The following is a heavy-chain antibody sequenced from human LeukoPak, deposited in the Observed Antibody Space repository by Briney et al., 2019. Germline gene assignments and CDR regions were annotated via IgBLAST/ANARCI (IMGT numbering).Heavy chain of an antibody. CDR1: GFAFSDSA. V-gene: IGHV3-73*01. D-gene: IGHD5-24*01. CDR2: FGSKIDYYAT. J-gene: IGHJ6*03. CDR3: ARSSRDGYNLIDYMDV. Sequence: PGGSLRLSCAASGFAFSDSAMHWVRQASGKGLEWVGRFGSKIDYYATVFPASVKGRFIISRDDSQNTAYLEMNSLRAEDTAVYYCARSSRDGYNLIDYMDVWGKGTTVTVSS.